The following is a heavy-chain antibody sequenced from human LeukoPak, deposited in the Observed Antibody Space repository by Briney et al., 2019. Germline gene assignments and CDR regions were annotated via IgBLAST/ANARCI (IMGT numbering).Heavy chain of an antibody. J-gene: IGHJ4*02. D-gene: IGHD6-6*01. Sequence: SETLSLTCAVYGGSFSGYYWSWIRQPPGKGLEWIGEINHSGSTNYNPSLKSRVTISVDTSKNQFSLKLSSVTAADTAVYYCARLNATIAALGCWGQGTLVTVSS. V-gene: IGHV4-34*01. CDR3: ARLNATIAALGC. CDR1: GGSFSGYY. CDR2: INHSGST.